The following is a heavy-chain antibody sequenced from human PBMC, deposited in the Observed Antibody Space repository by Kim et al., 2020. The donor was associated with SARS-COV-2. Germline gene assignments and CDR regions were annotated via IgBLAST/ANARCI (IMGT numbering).Heavy chain of an antibody. CDR3: ARAKTLYDSSGYNHYFDY. Sequence: GGSLRLSCAASGFTFSSYGMHWVRQAPGKGLEWVAVIWYDGSNKYYADSVKGRFTISRDNSKNTLYLQMNSLRAEDTAVYYCARAKTLYDSSGYNHYFDYWGQGTLVTVSS. CDR1: GFTFSSYG. D-gene: IGHD3-22*01. J-gene: IGHJ4*02. CDR2: IWYDGSNK. V-gene: IGHV3-33*01.